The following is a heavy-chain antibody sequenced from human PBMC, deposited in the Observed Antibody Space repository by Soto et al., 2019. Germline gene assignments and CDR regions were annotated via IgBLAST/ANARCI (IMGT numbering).Heavy chain of an antibody. J-gene: IGHJ6*02. Sequence: SVKVSCKASGGTFSSYAISWVRQAPGQGLEWMGGIIPIFGTANYAQKFQGRVTITADESTSTAYMELSSLRSEDTAVYYCAREGYYDYVWGSYRSHFYYYYYGMDVWGQGTTVTVSS. V-gene: IGHV1-69*13. CDR2: IIPIFGTA. CDR1: GGTFSSYA. CDR3: AREGYYDYVWGSYRSHFYYYYYGMDV. D-gene: IGHD3-16*02.